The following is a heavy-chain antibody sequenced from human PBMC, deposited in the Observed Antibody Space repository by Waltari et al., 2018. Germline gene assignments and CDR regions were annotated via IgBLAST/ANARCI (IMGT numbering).Heavy chain of an antibody. CDR1: GGPISSFY. J-gene: IGHJ4*02. CDR3: ARESDFWSGYYYYFDY. CDR2: IYTSGST. V-gene: IGHV4-4*07. Sequence: QVQLQESGPGLVKPSETLSLTCSVSGGPISSFYWCWIRQPAGKGLEWIGRIYTSGSTNYNPSLKSRVTMSVDTSKNQFSLKLSSVTAADTAVYYCARESDFWSGYYYYFDYWGQGTLVTVSS. D-gene: IGHD3-3*01.